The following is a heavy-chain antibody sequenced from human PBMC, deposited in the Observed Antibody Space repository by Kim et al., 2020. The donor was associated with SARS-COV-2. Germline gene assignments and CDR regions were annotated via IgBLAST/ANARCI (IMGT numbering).Heavy chain of an antibody. D-gene: IGHD6-19*01. V-gene: IGHV4-39*01. CDR1: GGSISSSSYY. J-gene: IGHJ4*02. CDR3: ARHVGGIAVAQYFDY. CDR2: IYYSGST. Sequence: SETLSLTCTVSGGSISSSSYYWGWIRQPPGKGLEWIGSIYYSGSTYYNPSLKSRVTISVDTSKNQFSLKLSSVTAADTAVYYCARHVGGIAVAQYFDYWGQRTLVTVSS.